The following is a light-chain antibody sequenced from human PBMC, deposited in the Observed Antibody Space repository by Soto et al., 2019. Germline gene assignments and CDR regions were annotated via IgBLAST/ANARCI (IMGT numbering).Light chain of an antibody. CDR3: MQGTHWLPVT. CDR2: QVF. V-gene: IGKV2-30*01. J-gene: IGKJ2*01. Sequence: DVVMTQSPLSLSVTLGQPASISCRSSQSLVYSDGNAYLSWFQQRPGQSPRRLIYQVFNRDSGVPDRFSGSGSGTDFTLQISRVEAEDVGVYYCMQGTHWLPVTFRQGTKLEIK. CDR1: QSLVYSDGNAY.